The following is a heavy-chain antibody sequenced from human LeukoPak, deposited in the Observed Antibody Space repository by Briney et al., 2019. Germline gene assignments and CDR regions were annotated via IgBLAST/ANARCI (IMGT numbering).Heavy chain of an antibody. CDR3: ASRGIAVAGRETNNDY. CDR2: IYSDNT. V-gene: IGHV3-53*01. Sequence: GGSLRLSCTVSGFTVSSNSMSWVRQAPGKGLEWVSFIYSDNTHYSDSVKGRFTISRDNSKNTLYLQMNSLRAEDTAVYYCASRGIAVAGRETNNDYWGQGTLVTVSS. J-gene: IGHJ4*02. CDR1: GFTVSSNS. D-gene: IGHD6-19*01.